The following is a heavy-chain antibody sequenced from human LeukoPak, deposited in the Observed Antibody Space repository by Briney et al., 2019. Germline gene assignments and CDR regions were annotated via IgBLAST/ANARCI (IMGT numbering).Heavy chain of an antibody. V-gene: IGHV1-18*01. D-gene: IGHD3-10*01. Sequence: ASVKVSCKASGYTFTTYGISWVRQAPGQGLEWMGWISAYNGNTNYAQKLQGRVIMTTDTSTSTAYMELRSLRSDDTAVYYCARDLGLFYCSGSKGDAFDIWGQGKMGNGSS. CDR3: ARDLGLFYCSGSKGDAFDI. CDR1: GYTFTTYG. J-gene: IGHJ3*02. CDR2: ISAYNGNT.